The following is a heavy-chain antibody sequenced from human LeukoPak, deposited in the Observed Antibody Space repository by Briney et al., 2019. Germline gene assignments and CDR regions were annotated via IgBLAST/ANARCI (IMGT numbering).Heavy chain of an antibody. CDR1: GFTFSSYG. CDR3: AKDRGGDKGIWTTYYFDY. Sequence: GGSLRLSCAASGFTFSSYGMHWVRQAPGKGLEWVAFIRYDGSNKYYADSVKGRFTISRDNSKNTLYLQMNSLRAEDTAVYYCAKDRGGDKGIWTTYYFDYWGQGTLVTVSS. V-gene: IGHV3-30*02. D-gene: IGHD3/OR15-3a*01. CDR2: IRYDGSNK. J-gene: IGHJ4*02.